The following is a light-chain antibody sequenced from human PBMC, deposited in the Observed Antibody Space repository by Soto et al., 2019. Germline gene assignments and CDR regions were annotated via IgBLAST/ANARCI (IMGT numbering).Light chain of an antibody. Sequence: EIVMTQSPATLSVSPGERATLSCRASQSVSSNLAWYQQKPGQAPRLLIYGASTRATGIPARFSGSGSGTEFTLTISSLQSEDFAVYYCQQYNNWPFFGPETKVDIK. V-gene: IGKV3-15*01. J-gene: IGKJ3*01. CDR2: GAS. CDR1: QSVSSN. CDR3: QQYNNWPF.